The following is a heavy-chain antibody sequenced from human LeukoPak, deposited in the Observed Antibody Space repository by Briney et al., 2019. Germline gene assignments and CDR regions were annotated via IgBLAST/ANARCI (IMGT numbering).Heavy chain of an antibody. CDR2: INPSGGST. J-gene: IGHJ4*02. V-gene: IGHV1-46*01. CDR1: GYTFTSYG. CDR3: ARISGNYSPFDY. Sequence: ASVKVSCKASGYTFTSYGISWVRQAPGQGLEWMGIINPSGGSTRNAQKFQGRVTMTRDTSTSTVYMELSSLTSDDTAVYYCARISGNYSPFDYWGQGTLVTVSS. D-gene: IGHD1-26*01.